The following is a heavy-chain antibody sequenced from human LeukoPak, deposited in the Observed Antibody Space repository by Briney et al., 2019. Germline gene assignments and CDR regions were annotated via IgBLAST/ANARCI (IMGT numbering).Heavy chain of an antibody. D-gene: IGHD5-24*01. V-gene: IGHV4-59*01. J-gene: IGHJ4*02. CDR2: IYYSGST. Sequence: PSETLSLTCTVSGGSISSYYWSWIRQPPGKGLEWIGYIYYSGSTNYNPSLKSRVTISVDTSKNQFSLELSSVTAADTAVYYCARDGGATGSIGEFDYWGQGTLVTVSS. CDR3: ARDGGATGSIGEFDY. CDR1: GGSISSYY.